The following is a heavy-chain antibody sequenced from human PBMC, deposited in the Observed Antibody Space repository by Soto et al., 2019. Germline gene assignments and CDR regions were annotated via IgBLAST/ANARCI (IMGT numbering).Heavy chain of an antibody. J-gene: IGHJ4*02. CDR2: IYYSGST. D-gene: IGHD3-16*01. V-gene: IGHV4-59*01. CDR1: GGSISSYY. CDR3: ARRWGGTFNY. Sequence: PSETLSLTCTVSGGSISSYYWSWIRQPPGKGLEWIGYIYYSGSTNYNPSLKSRVTISVDTSKNQFSLKLSSVTAAATAGYYCARRWGGTFNYWGQETLVTVSS.